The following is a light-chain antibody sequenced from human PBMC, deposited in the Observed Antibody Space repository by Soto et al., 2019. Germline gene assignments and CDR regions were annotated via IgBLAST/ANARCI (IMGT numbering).Light chain of an antibody. CDR2: GAS. V-gene: IGKV3-15*01. Sequence: ERVMMQSPVTLSVSPWERATLSCMASQSISYPLAWYQHSPGQAPRLLIYGASTRAPGFPARFSGSGSGTDFTLTISSLQSVDFAVYYCQQFNNWPWTFGQGTKVDI. CDR1: QSISYP. CDR3: QQFNNWPWT. J-gene: IGKJ1*01.